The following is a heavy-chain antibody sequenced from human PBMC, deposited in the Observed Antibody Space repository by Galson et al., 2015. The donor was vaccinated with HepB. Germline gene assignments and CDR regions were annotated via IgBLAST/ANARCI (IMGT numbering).Heavy chain of an antibody. V-gene: IGHV3-30-3*01. D-gene: IGHD6-13*01. CDR3: TRAAAGRTATSTLA. Sequence: SLSLSCAGHGFDFNDPYIHWVRQSPGKGLEWVAGVSLDVRNTYYADSVKGRFIISRDSSKKTEYLQMNSLRSKDTAVYYCTRAAAGRTATSTLAWGQGLLVTVSS. CDR1: GFDFNDPY. CDR2: VSLDVRNT. J-gene: IGHJ5*02.